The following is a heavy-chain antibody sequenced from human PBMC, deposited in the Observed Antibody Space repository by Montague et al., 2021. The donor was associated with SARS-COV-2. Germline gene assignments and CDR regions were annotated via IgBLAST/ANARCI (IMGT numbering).Heavy chain of an antibody. V-gene: IGHV4-34*01. CDR3: ARGRQHFNMIVVVMTGGEYYFDY. J-gene: IGHJ4*02. CDR1: GGSFSDYY. Sequence: SETLSLTCAVYGGSFSDYYWSWIRQPPGKGLEWIGEINHRGTSKYNPSLKSRVPISLDTSKNQFSLSLSSVTAADTAVYYCARGRQHFNMIVVVMTGGEYYFDYWGQGTLVTVSS. CDR2: INHRGTS. D-gene: IGHD3-22*01.